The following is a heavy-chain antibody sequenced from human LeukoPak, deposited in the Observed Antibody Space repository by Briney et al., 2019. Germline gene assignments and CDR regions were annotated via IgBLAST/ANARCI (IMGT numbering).Heavy chain of an antibody. V-gene: IGHV1-18*01. D-gene: IGHD5-18*01. CDR3: ARDIAIHYYYYCGMDV. Sequence: ASVKVCCKASGYTFTSYGISLVRQAPGQGLEWMGWISAYNGNTNYAQKLQGRVTMTTDTSTSTAYMELRSLRSDDTAVYYCARDIAIHYYYYCGMDVWGQGTTVTLCS. CDR2: ISAYNGNT. CDR1: GYTFTSYG. J-gene: IGHJ6*02.